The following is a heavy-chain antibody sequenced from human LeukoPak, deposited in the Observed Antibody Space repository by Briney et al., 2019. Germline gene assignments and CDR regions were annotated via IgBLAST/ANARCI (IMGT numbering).Heavy chain of an antibody. V-gene: IGHV4-39*01. CDR1: GGFISSSSYY. Sequence: PSETLSLTCTVSGGFISSSSYYWGWIRQPPGKGLEWIGSIYYSGNTYYNSSLNSRVTISVDTSKNQFSLKLSSVTAADTAVYYCARHTYYYDSSGYRAFDIWGQGTMVTVFS. CDR2: IYYSGNT. D-gene: IGHD3-22*01. CDR3: ARHTYYYDSSGYRAFDI. J-gene: IGHJ3*02.